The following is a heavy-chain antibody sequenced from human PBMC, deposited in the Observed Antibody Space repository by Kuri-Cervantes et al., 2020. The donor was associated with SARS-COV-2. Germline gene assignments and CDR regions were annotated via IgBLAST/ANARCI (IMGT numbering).Heavy chain of an antibody. CDR1: GGSISSYY. D-gene: IGHD3-22*01. Sequence: SETLSLTCTVSGGSISSYYWGWIRQPAGKGLEWIGRIYTSGSTNYNPSLKSRVTMSVDTSKNQFSLKLSSVTAADTAVYYCARLTMIVANYYFDYWGQGTLVTVSS. V-gene: IGHV4-4*07. CDR2: IYTSGST. CDR3: ARLTMIVANYYFDY. J-gene: IGHJ4*02.